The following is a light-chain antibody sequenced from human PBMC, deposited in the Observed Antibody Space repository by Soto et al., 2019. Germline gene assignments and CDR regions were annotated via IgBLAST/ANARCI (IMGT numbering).Light chain of an antibody. CDR1: QSVSSN. CDR2: GAS. Sequence: IVMTQSPATLSVSPGERATLSCRASQSVSSNLAWYQQKPGQAPRLLIYGASTRATGIPARFSGSGSGTEFTLTISRLESEDFAVYYCQQYDNWRRTFGQGTKVDIK. J-gene: IGKJ1*01. CDR3: QQYDNWRRT. V-gene: IGKV3D-15*01.